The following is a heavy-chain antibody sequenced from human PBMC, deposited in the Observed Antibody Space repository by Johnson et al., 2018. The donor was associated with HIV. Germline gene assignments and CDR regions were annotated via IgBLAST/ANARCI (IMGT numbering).Heavy chain of an antibody. CDR2: ISYDGSNK. D-gene: IGHD4-17*01. V-gene: IGHV3-30-3*01. Sequence: QVQLVESGGGVVQPGRSLRLSCVASGFTFSSYAMHWVRQAPGKGLEWVAVISYDGSNKYYADSVKGRFTISRDNSKNTLYLQMNSLRAEDTAVYYCARVSHDYGVQDAFDIWGQGTMVTVSS. CDR1: GFTFSSYA. CDR3: ARVSHDYGVQDAFDI. J-gene: IGHJ3*02.